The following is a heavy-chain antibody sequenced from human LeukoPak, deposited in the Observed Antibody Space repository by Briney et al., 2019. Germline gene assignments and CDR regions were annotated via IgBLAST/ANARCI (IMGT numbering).Heavy chain of an antibody. D-gene: IGHD3-16*02. CDR1: GGSISSYY. CDR3: ARHPQKVRYPYYFDY. J-gene: IGHJ4*02. CDR2: IYTSGST. Sequence: SETLSLTCTVSGGSISSYYWSWIRQPPGKGLEWIGYIYTSGSTNYNPSLKSRVTISVDTSKNQFSLKLSSVTAADTAVYYCARHPQKVRYPYYFDYWGQGTLVTVSS. V-gene: IGHV4-4*09.